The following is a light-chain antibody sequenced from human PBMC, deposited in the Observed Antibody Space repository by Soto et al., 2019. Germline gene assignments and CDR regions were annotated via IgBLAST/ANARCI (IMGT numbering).Light chain of an antibody. CDR2: DVS. CDR3: SSYTSINTLL. CDR1: SSDIGGYNY. V-gene: IGLV2-14*03. J-gene: IGLJ2*01. Sequence: QSALTQPASVSGSPGQSITISCTGTSSDIGGYNYVSWYQQHPGKAPTLMIYDVSDRPSGVSNRFSGSKSGNTASLTISGLQAEDEADYFCSSYTSINTLLFGGGTKVTVL.